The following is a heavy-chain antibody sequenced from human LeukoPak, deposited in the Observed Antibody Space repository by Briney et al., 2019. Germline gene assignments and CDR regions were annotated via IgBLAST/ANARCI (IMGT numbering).Heavy chain of an antibody. CDR1: GFTFGTYW. V-gene: IGHV3-7*01. J-gene: IGHJ4*02. CDR3: ARVWDSGSYYGVDY. D-gene: IGHD1-26*01. CDR2: IKGDGSEK. Sequence: GGSLRLSCAASGFTFGTYWMSWVRQAPGKGPEWVANIKGDGSEKFYVDSVKGRFTISRDNAKNSLYLQMNSLRAEDTAVYYCARVWDSGSYYGVDYWGQGTLVTVSS.